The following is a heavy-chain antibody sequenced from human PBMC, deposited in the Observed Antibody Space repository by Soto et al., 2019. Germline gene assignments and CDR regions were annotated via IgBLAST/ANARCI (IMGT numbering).Heavy chain of an antibody. Sequence: SETLSLTCAVSGGSISSSNWWSWVRQPPGKGLEWIGEIYHSGSTNYSPSLKSRVTISVDKSKNQFSLKLSSVTAADTAVYYCARVQILQLENIYDYWGQGALVTVSS. J-gene: IGHJ4*02. CDR1: GGSISSSNW. D-gene: IGHD1-1*01. CDR2: IYHSGST. CDR3: ARVQILQLENIYDY. V-gene: IGHV4-4*02.